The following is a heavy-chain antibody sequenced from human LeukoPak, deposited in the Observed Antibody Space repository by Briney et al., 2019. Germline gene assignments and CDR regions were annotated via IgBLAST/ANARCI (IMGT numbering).Heavy chain of an antibody. CDR1: GFTFSRYW. CDR2: IRQDGSEK. CDR3: ASYFRIGDV. V-gene: IGHV3-7*03. J-gene: IGHJ6*04. D-gene: IGHD3-3*01. Sequence: GGSLRLSCAASGFTFSRYWMSWVRQAPGKGLEWVANIRQDGSEKYYVDSVKGRFTISRDNSKNTLYLQMNSLRAEDTAVYYCASYFRIGDVWGKGTTVTVSS.